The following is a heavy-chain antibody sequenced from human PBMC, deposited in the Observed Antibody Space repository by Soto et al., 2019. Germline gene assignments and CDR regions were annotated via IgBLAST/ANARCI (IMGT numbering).Heavy chain of an antibody. CDR2: MSYSGNT. D-gene: IGHD3-3*01. Sequence: CLTCAVSGGSIDSGDYYWSWIRQSPGKGLEWIGYMSYSGNTYYNPSLKSRVTFSVDTSKNHFSLKLTSVTAADTAVYYCARDEEDFWSGPPGHWGQRTLVTVSS. CDR1: GGSIDSGDYY. V-gene: IGHV4-30-4*01. J-gene: IGHJ4*02. CDR3: ARDEEDFWSGPPGH.